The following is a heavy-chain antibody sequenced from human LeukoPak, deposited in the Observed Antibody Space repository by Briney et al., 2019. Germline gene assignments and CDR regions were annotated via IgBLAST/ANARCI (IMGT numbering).Heavy chain of an antibody. CDR1: GFTFSSYG. J-gene: IGHJ3*02. V-gene: IGHV3-30*03. D-gene: IGHD6-19*01. CDR3: ARSGVQWQWLLTYDAFDI. CDR2: ISYDGSNK. Sequence: PGRSLRLSCAASGFTFSSYGLHWVRQAPGKGLEWVAVISYDGSNKYYADSVKGRFTISRDNSKNTLYLQMNSLRAEDTAVYYCARSGVQWQWLLTYDAFDIWGQGTMVTVSS.